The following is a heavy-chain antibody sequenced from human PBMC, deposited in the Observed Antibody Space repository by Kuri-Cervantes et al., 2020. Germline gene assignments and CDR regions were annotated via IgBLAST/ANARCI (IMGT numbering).Heavy chain of an antibody. CDR2: INHSGST. CDR3: AGALAGGGDFY. CDR1: GFTFRSYD. D-gene: IGHD2-21*01. V-gene: IGHV4-34*08. J-gene: IGHJ4*02. Sequence: GSLRLSCAASGFTFRSYDMNWVRQPPGKGLEWIGEINHSGSTNYNPSLKSRVTISVGTSKNQFSLKLTSVTAADTAIYYCAGALAGGGDFYWGQGTLVTVSS.